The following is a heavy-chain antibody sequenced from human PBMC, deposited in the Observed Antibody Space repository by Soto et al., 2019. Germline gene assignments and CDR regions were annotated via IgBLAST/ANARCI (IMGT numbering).Heavy chain of an antibody. D-gene: IGHD3-22*01. CDR2: ISYDGSNK. Sequence: GGSLRLSCAASGFTFSSYAMHWVRQAPGKGLEWVAVISYDGSNKYYADSVKGRFTISRDNSKNTLYLQMNSLRAEDTAVYYCATNTWYYYDSSGYYYFDYWGQGTLVTVSS. J-gene: IGHJ4*02. V-gene: IGHV3-30-3*01. CDR1: GFTFSSYA. CDR3: ATNTWYYYDSSGYYYFDY.